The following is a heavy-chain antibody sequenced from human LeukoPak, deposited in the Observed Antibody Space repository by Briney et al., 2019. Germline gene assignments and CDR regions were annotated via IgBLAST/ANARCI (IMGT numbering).Heavy chain of an antibody. CDR1: GYTFTSYG. J-gene: IGHJ4*02. V-gene: IGHV1-18*01. D-gene: IGHD1-26*01. Sequence: GASVKVSCKASGYTFTSYGISWVRQAPGQGLEWMGWISAYNGNTNYAQKLQGRVTMTTDTSTSTAYMELRSLRSDDTAVYYCAREESIGRYQFLHEYWGQGTLVTVSP. CDR2: ISAYNGNT. CDR3: AREESIGRYQFLHEY.